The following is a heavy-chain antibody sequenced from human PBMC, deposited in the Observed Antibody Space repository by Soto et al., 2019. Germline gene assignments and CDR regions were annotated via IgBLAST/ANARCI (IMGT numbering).Heavy chain of an antibody. Sequence: ASVKVSCKASGYTFTSYDINWVRQATGQGLEWMGWMNPNSGNTGYAQKFQGRVTMTRNTSISTAYMELSSLRSEDTAVYYCARGHYYYGSRPYYYWGQGTLVTVSS. CDR1: GYTFTSYD. CDR2: MNPNSGNT. D-gene: IGHD3-10*01. V-gene: IGHV1-8*01. CDR3: ARGHYYYGSRPYYY. J-gene: IGHJ4*02.